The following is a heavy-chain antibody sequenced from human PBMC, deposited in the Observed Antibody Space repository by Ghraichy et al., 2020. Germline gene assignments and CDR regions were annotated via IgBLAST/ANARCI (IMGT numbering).Heavy chain of an antibody. Sequence: GGSLRLSCGDSGFSYSEYSMMWHRLTPRKALEWVKYITGSSITIFYTDSVKGRFTISRDNAKNSLYLQMNSLRAEDTAVYYCARLPLPRRAAVGDWYFDLWGRGTLVTVSS. CDR2: ITGSSITI. D-gene: IGHD6-13*01. V-gene: IGHV3-48*01. J-gene: IGHJ2*01. CDR3: ARLPLPRRAAVGDWYFDL. CDR1: GFSYSEYS.